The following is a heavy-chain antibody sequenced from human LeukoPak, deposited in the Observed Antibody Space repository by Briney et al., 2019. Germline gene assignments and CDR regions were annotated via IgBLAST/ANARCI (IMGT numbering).Heavy chain of an antibody. CDR3: ARHRGRGYSYGPPFDY. Sequence: PSETLSLTCAVYGGSFSGYYWSWIRQPPGKGLEWIGEINHSGSTNYNPSLKSRVTISVDTSKNQFSLKLSSVTAADTAVYYCARHRGRGYSYGPPFDYWGQGTLVTVSS. J-gene: IGHJ4*02. V-gene: IGHV4-34*01. CDR1: GGSFSGYY. D-gene: IGHD5-18*01. CDR2: INHSGST.